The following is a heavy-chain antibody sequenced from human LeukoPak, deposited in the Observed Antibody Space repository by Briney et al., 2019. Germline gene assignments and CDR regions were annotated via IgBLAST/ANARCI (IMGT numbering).Heavy chain of an antibody. CDR2: ISINGGIT. CDR1: GFTFSRYA. Sequence: GGSLRLSCAASGFTFSRYAMDWVLQAPGRGLEYGSAISINGGITYYANSLKARFTISRDNPKTPLYLQMGTPSAEEMDVYYCAGGSGSYYDYWGQGTLVTVSS. CDR3: AGGSGSYYDY. J-gene: IGHJ4*02. D-gene: IGHD1-26*01. V-gene: IGHV3-64*01.